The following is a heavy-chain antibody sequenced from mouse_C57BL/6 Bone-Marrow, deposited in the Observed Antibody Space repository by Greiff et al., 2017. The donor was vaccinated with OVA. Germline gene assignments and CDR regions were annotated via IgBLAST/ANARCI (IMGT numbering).Heavy chain of an antibody. D-gene: IGHD2-4*01. V-gene: IGHV3-6*01. CDR2: ISYDGSN. CDR3: ARRDYDWFAY. Sequence: EVQLQQSGPGLVKPSQSLSLTCSVTGYSITSGYYWNWIRQFPGNKLEWMGYISYDGSNNYNPSLKNRISITRDTSKNQFFLKLNSVTTEDTATYYCARRDYDWFAYWGQGTLVTVSA. J-gene: IGHJ3*01. CDR1: GYSITSGYY.